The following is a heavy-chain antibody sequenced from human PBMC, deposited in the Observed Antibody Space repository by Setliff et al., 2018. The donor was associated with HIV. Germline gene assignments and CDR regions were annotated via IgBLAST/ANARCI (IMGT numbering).Heavy chain of an antibody. CDR1: GGTFSSYA. J-gene: IGHJ5*02. Sequence: ASVKVSCKASGGTFSSYAISWVRQAPGQGLEWMGGMSDYNRNTEHAQKFQGRVTMTRNTSISTAYMELSSLRSEDTAVYYCVCGSYFRPWGQGTLVTVSS. V-gene: IGHV1-8*02. CDR3: VCGSYFRP. CDR2: MSDYNRNT. D-gene: IGHD1-26*01.